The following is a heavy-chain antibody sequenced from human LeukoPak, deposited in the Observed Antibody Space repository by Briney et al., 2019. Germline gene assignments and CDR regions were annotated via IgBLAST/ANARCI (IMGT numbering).Heavy chain of an antibody. Sequence: GASVKVSCKASGYTFTSYGISWVRQAPGQGLEWMGWISAYNGNTNYAQKLQGRVTMTTDTSTSTAYMELRSLRSDDTAVYYCARESRGVLRYFDWLPFDYWGQGTLVTVSS. D-gene: IGHD3-9*01. J-gene: IGHJ4*02. V-gene: IGHV1-18*01. CDR2: ISAYNGNT. CDR1: GYTFTSYG. CDR3: ARESRGVLRYFDWLPFDY.